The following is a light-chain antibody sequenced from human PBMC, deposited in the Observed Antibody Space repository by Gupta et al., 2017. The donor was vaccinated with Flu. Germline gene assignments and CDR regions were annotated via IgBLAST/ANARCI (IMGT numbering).Light chain of an antibody. Sequence: VTISCTGTSTDVGLYNYVSWYQQHPGKAPKLIMYDVIKRPSGVPDRFSGSKSGDTASLTITGLQAEDEADYYCCSYAGSYTYWVFGGGTTLTV. V-gene: IGLV2-11*03. CDR1: STDVGLYNY. CDR3: CSYAGSYTYWV. J-gene: IGLJ3*02. CDR2: DVI.